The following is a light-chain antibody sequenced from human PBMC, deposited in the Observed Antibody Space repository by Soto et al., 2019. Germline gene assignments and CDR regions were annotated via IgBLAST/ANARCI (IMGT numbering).Light chain of an antibody. V-gene: IGKV3-20*01. CDR1: QSFSSSY. CDR2: GTS. CDR3: QQYVGPRFT. Sequence: IVLTQSPDTLSLSPGERATLSCRASQSFSSSYLAWYQQRRGQPPRLLIYGTSKRATGIPDRFSGSGFDKDFTLTSSRLDPEDSAVYYCQQYVGPRFTFGQGTRLEIK. J-gene: IGKJ5*01.